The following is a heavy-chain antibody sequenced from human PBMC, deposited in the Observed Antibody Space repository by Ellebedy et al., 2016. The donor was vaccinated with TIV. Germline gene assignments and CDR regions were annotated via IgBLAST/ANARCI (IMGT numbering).Heavy chain of an antibody. J-gene: IGHJ4*02. D-gene: IGHD2-21*01. CDR2: INHSGST. V-gene: IGHV4-39*07. CDR3: ARDWCGGDCYHDY. Sequence: SETLSLTXTVSGGSVSSGSYYWSWIRQPPGKGLEWIGEINHSGSTNYNPSLKSRVTISVDKSKNQFSLKLSSVTAADTAVYYCARDWCGGDCYHDYWGQGTLVTVSS. CDR1: GGSVSSGSYY.